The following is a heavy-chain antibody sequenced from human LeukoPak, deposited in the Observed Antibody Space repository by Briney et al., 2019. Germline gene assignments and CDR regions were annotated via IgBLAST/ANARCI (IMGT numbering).Heavy chain of an antibody. CDR3: ARDHGDYAHDY. D-gene: IGHD4-17*01. J-gene: IGHJ4*02. CDR1: GFTFRGYW. Sequence: GGSLRLSCAASGFTFRGYWMTWVRQAPGKGLEWVANIKQDGSEKYYVDSVKGRFTISRDNAKNSLYLQMNSLRAEDTAVYYCARDHGDYAHDYWGQGTLVTVSS. V-gene: IGHV3-7*04. CDR2: IKQDGSEK.